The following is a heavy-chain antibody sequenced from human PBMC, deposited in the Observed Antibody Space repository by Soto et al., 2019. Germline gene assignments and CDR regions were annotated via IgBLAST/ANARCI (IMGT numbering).Heavy chain of an antibody. CDR1: GYTFTGYY. Sequence: ASVKVSCKASGYTFTGYYMHWVRQAPGQGLEWMGWINPNSGGTNYAQKFQGRVTMTRDTSISTAYMELSRLRSDDTAVYYCARGRAPIAAAGTFETDYYYYYGTDGRG. CDR3: ARGRAPIAAAGTFETDYYYYYGTDG. J-gene: IGHJ6*02. V-gene: IGHV1-2*02. D-gene: IGHD6-13*01. CDR2: INPNSGGT.